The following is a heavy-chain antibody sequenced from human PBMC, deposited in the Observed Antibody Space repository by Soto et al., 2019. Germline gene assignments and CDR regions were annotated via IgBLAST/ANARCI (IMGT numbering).Heavy chain of an antibody. CDR3: ARFRYGAHAFDP. CDR1: GFTVSDHY. V-gene: IGHV3-11*06. CDR2: ISSSSLHT. Sequence: GGSLRLSCVASGFTVSDHYMSWIRQAPGTGLEGGASISSSSLHTNYADSVEGRFTISRDNAKKSLYLQMNSLRVEDTAMYYCARFRYGAHAFDPWGRGTLVTVSS. D-gene: IGHD4-17*01. J-gene: IGHJ5*02.